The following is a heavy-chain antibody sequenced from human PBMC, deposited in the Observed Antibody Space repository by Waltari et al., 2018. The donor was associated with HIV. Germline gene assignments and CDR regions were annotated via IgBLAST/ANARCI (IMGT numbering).Heavy chain of an antibody. CDR1: GVSARGSNC. Sequence: QVQLQELGPGLVKPSGTLSLTCLGSGVSARGSNCWGWARQSAGKGLEWIGEIHHSGRRNVHPSLKSRVTMSLDPSKNQFSLNLLSMTAADTAVYYCARVDRNAWYKYFDFWGQGLLVTVSS. CDR3: ARVDRNAWYKYFDF. D-gene: IGHD6-19*01. J-gene: IGHJ4*02. V-gene: IGHV4-4*02. CDR2: IHHSGRR.